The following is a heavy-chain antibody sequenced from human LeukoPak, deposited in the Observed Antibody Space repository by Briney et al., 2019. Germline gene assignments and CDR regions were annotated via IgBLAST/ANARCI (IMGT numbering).Heavy chain of an antibody. Sequence: ASVKVSCKASGYTFIGHYMQWVRQAPGQGLEWMGWISPNSGDTLHAQKFQGRVTMARDTSINTAYMELSNLRSDDTAVYYCARARQGAGTYAFDIWGQGTMVTVSS. CDR1: GYTFIGHY. CDR3: ARARQGAGTYAFDI. V-gene: IGHV1-2*02. CDR2: ISPNSGDT. D-gene: IGHD6-13*01. J-gene: IGHJ3*02.